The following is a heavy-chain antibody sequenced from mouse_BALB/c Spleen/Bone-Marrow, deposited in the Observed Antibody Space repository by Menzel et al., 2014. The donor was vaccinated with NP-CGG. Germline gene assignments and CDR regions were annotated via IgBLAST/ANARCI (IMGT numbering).Heavy chain of an antibody. CDR2: INSDGGST. CDR3: ARRGDYDWFAY. Sequence: EVKVVESGGGLVQPGESLKLSCESNEYEFPSHDMSWVRKTPEKRLELVAAINSDGGSTYYPDTMERRFIISRDNTKKTLYLQMSSLRSEGTALYYCARRGDYDWFAYWGQGTQVTVSA. D-gene: IGHD2-4*01. V-gene: IGHV5-2*01. CDR1: EYEFPSHD. J-gene: IGHJ3*01.